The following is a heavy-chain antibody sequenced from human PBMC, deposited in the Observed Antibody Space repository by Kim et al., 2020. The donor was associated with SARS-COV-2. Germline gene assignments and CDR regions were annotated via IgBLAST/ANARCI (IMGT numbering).Heavy chain of an antibody. J-gene: IGHJ6*02. CDR3: ARLSNYDILTGYPSSPPNYYYYGMDV. CDR2: IYPGDSDT. V-gene: IGHV5-51*01. Sequence: GESLKISCKGSGYSFTSYWIGWVRQMPGKGLEWMGIIYPGDSDTRYSPSFQGQVTISADKSISTAYLQWSSLKASDTAMYYCARLSNYDILTGYPSSPPNYYYYGMDVWGQGTTVTVSS. D-gene: IGHD3-9*01. CDR1: GYSFTSYW.